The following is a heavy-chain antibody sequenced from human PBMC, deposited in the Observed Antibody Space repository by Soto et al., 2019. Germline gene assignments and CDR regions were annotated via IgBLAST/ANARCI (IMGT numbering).Heavy chain of an antibody. J-gene: IGHJ6*02. CDR1: GGSFSGYY. CDR3: ASRNGITIFGLVPTRMDV. CDR2: INHSGIT. Sequence: SETLSLTGAVYGGSFSGYYWSWIRQPPGKGLEWIGEINHSGITNYNPSLKSRVTISVDTSKNQFSLKLSSVTAADTAVYYCASRNGITIFGLVPTRMDVFGQRTTVTVYS. D-gene: IGHD3-3*01. V-gene: IGHV4-34*01.